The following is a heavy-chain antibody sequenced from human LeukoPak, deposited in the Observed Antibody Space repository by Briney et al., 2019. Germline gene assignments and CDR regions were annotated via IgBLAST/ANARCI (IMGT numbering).Heavy chain of an antibody. D-gene: IGHD3-16*01. CDR2: IASDGSST. J-gene: IGHJ6*02. CDR3: ARGGGLDA. V-gene: IGHV3-74*01. CDR1: GFTFSSYW. Sequence: PGGSLRLSCAASGFTFSSYWMNWVRQAPGKGLVWVSRIASDGSSTTYADSVKGRFTISRDNAKNSLYLQMSNLRAEDTAVYFCARGGGLDAWGQGATVTVSS.